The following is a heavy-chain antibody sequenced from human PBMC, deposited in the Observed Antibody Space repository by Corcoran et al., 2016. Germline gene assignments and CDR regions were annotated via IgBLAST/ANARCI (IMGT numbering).Heavy chain of an antibody. Sequence: QLQLQESGPGLVKPSETLSLTCTVSGGSISSSSYYWGWIRQPPGKGLEWIGSIYYSGSTYYNPSLKSRVTISVDTSKNQFSLKLGSVTAADTAVYYCASDRAGLWELGPGAFDIWGQGTMVTVSS. V-gene: IGHV4-39*01. J-gene: IGHJ3*02. CDR1: GGSISSSSYY. CDR3: ASDRAGLWELGPGAFDI. D-gene: IGHD1-26*01. CDR2: IYYSGST.